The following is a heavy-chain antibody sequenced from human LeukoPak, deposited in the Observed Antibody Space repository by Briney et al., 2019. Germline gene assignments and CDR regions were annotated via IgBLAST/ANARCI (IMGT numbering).Heavy chain of an antibody. Sequence: GGSLRLSCAASGFTFSSYAMSWARQAPGKGLEWVSSISNSGDSTYYADSVKGRFTISRDNSENTVYLQMNSLRADDTAVYYCANNWNMDCWGQGTLVTVSS. V-gene: IGHV3-23*01. CDR3: ANNWNMDC. D-gene: IGHD1-1*01. CDR1: GFTFSSYA. J-gene: IGHJ4*02. CDR2: ISNSGDST.